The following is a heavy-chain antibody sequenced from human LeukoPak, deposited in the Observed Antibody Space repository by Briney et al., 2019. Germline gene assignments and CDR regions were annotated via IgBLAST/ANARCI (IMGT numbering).Heavy chain of an antibody. D-gene: IGHD3-16*01. Sequence: ASVTVSFKVAGYTLNEVSMHWVRQAPGKGREGMGGFDPEDGERIYAQKFQGRVTMTEDTSTDTAYMELSSLTSEDTAMYYCATENFGLGSPFDHWGQGTLVTVSS. CDR1: GYTLNEVS. J-gene: IGHJ5*02. V-gene: IGHV1-24*01. CDR3: ATENFGLGSPFDH. CDR2: FDPEDGER.